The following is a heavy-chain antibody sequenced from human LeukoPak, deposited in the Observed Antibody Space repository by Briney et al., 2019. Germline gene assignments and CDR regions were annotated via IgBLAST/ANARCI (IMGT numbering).Heavy chain of an antibody. CDR2: IYYSGST. Sequence: SETLSLTCTVSGGFISSGGYYWSWIRQHPGKGLEWIGYIYYSGSTYYNPPLKSRVTISVDTSKNQFSLKLSSVTAADTAVYYCARDRYCSSTSCKSRTNWFDPWGQGTLVTVSS. J-gene: IGHJ5*02. V-gene: IGHV4-31*03. D-gene: IGHD2-2*01. CDR1: GGFISSGGYY. CDR3: ARDRYCSSTSCKSRTNWFDP.